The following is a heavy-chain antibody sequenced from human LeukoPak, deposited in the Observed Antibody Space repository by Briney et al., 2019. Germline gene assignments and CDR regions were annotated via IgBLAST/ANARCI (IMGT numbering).Heavy chain of an antibody. CDR1: GYTFTGYY. Sequence: ASVKVSCKASGYTFTGYYMHWVRQAPGQGLEWMGWINPNSGGTNYAQKVQGRVTMTRDTSISTAYMDLSRLRSDDTAVYYCARRFTTIAAAGSSLSYWGQGTLVTVSS. D-gene: IGHD6-13*01. CDR2: INPNSGGT. J-gene: IGHJ4*02. V-gene: IGHV1-2*02. CDR3: ARRFTTIAAAGSSLSY.